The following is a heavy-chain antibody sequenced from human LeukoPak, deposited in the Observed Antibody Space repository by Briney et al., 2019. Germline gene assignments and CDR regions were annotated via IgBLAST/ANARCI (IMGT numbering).Heavy chain of an antibody. V-gene: IGHV4-59*01. J-gene: IGHJ4*02. D-gene: IGHD5-12*01. Sequence: SETLSLTCTVSGGSISSYYWSWIRQPPGKGLEWIGYIFYSGSTSYNPSLKSRVTISLDTSKNQFSLKLTSVTAADTAVYYCARFTKWLSPVDYWGQGTLVTVSS. CDR1: GGSISSYY. CDR2: IFYSGST. CDR3: ARFTKWLSPVDY.